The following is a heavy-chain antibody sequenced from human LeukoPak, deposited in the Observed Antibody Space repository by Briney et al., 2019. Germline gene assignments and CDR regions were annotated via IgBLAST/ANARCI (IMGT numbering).Heavy chain of an antibody. V-gene: IGHV1-69*05. CDR2: IIPIFGTA. D-gene: IGHD1-7*01. CDR1: GGTFSSYA. Sequence: SVKVSCKASGGTFSSYAISWVRQAPGQGLEWMGRIIPIFGTANYAQKIQGRVTITTDESTSTAYMELSSLRSEDTAVYYCAREPAGPLELRSRRAFDIWGQGTMVTVSS. CDR3: AREPAGPLELRSRRAFDI. J-gene: IGHJ3*02.